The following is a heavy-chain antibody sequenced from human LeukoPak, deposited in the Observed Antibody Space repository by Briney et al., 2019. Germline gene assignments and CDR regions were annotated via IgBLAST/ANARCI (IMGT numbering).Heavy chain of an antibody. CDR3: ARRGSGATAGYFDY. CDR2: IYPGDSDT. D-gene: IGHD6-13*01. J-gene: IGHJ4*02. CDR1: GSRSTSYW. V-gene: IGHV5-51*01. Sequence: GGSLKIPWQGSGSRSTSYWIGWVRQLPGKGREGMGIIYPGDSDTRYSPSFQGQVTISADKSTSTAYLQWSSLKASDTAMYYCARRGSGATAGYFDYWGQETLVTVSS.